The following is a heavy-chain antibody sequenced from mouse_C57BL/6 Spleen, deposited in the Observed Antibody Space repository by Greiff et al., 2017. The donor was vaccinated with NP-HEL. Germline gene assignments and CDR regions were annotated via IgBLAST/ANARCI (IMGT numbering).Heavy chain of an antibody. J-gene: IGHJ1*03. CDR2: ISSGSSTI. V-gene: IGHV5-17*01. CDR3: ARPLTTGYFDV. CDR1: GFTFSDYG. D-gene: IGHD1-1*01. Sequence: EVKLMESGGGLVKPGGSLKLSCAASGFTFSDYGMHWVRQAPEKGLEWVAYISSGSSTIYYADTVKGRFTISRDNAKNTLSLQMTSLRSEDTAMYYCARPLTTGYFDVWGTGTTVTVSS.